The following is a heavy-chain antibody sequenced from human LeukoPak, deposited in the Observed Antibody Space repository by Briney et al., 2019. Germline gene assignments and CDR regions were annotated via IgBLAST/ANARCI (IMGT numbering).Heavy chain of an antibody. CDR1: GGSISSYY. D-gene: IGHD6-13*01. CDR2: IYYSGST. J-gene: IGHJ5*02. Sequence: SETLSLTCTVSGGSISSYYWSWIRQPPGKGLAWIGYIYYSGSTNYNPSLKSRVTISVDTSKNQFSLKLSSVTAADTAVYYCARHVRPQLVHWFDPWGQGTLVTVSS. V-gene: IGHV4-59*08. CDR3: ARHVRPQLVHWFDP.